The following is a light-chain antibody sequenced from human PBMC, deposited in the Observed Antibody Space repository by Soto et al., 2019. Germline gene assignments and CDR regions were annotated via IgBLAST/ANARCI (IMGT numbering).Light chain of an antibody. CDR3: QQYGSSPPT. CDR1: QSVSRY. Sequence: IVLTQSPGTLSLSPGERATLSCRASQSVSRYLTWYQQKPGQGPRVLIYGASSSAPGLPDRFSGSGSGTDFTLTINRLEPEDFAVYYCQQYGSSPPTFGQGTKVDIK. V-gene: IGKV3-20*01. J-gene: IGKJ1*01. CDR2: GAS.